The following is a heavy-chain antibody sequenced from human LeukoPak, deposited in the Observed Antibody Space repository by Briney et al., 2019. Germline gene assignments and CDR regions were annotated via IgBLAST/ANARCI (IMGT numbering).Heavy chain of an antibody. CDR1: GGSFSGYY. CDR3: ARASMVRGVRRFDP. V-gene: IGHV4-34*01. D-gene: IGHD3-10*01. CDR2: INHSGST. Sequence: SETLSLTCDVYGGSFSGYYWSWIRQPPGKGLEWIGEINHSGSTNYNPSLKSRVTISVDTSKNQFSLKLSSVTAADTAVYYCARASMVRGVRRFDPWGQGTLVTVSS. J-gene: IGHJ5*02.